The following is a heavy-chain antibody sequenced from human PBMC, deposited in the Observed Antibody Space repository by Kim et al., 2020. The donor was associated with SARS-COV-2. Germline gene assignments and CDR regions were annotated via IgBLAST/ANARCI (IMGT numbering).Heavy chain of an antibody. J-gene: IGHJ4*02. Sequence: GGSLRLSCAASGFTFSSYGMHWVRQAPGKGLEWVAVIWYDGSNKYYVDSVKGRFTISRDNSKNTLYLQMNSLRAEDTAVYYCANGGSSSSWAHLYWGQGT. CDR3: ANGGSSSSWAHLY. V-gene: IGHV3-33*06. D-gene: IGHD2-2*01. CDR2: IWYDGSNK. CDR1: GFTFSSYG.